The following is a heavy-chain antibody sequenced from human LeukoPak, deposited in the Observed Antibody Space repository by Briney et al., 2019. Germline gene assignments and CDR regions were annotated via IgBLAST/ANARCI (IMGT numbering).Heavy chain of an antibody. CDR2: IYYSGST. V-gene: IGHV4-39*01. CDR3: ARLSTTETGPEY. Sequence: PSETLPLTCTVSGGSISSSSYYWGWIRQPPGKGLEWIGSIYYSGSTYYNPSLKSRVTISVDTSKNQFSLKLSSVTAADTAVYYCARLSTTETGPEYWGQRTLVTVSS. D-gene: IGHD4-17*01. CDR1: GGSISSSSYY. J-gene: IGHJ4*02.